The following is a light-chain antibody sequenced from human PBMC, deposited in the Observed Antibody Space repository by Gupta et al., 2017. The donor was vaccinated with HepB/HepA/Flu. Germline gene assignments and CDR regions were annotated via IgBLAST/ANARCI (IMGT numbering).Light chain of an antibody. J-gene: IGKJ5*01. CDR3: QQYCSSPPLT. Sequence: EIVLTQSPGTLSLSPGERATLSCRASQSVSSSYLAWYQQKPGQAPRLLIYGASSRATGIPDRFSGSGSGTDFTLTISRLEQEDFAVYYCQQYCSSPPLTFGQGTRLEIK. V-gene: IGKV3-20*01. CDR1: QSVSSSY. CDR2: GAS.